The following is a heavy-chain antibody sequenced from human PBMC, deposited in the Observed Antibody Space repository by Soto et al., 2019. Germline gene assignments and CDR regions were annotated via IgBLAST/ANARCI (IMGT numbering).Heavy chain of an antibody. J-gene: IGHJ4*02. CDR1: GGSISSYY. CDR3: ARHPSQDILTGYYIDY. V-gene: IGHV4-59*08. Sequence: SETLSLTCTVSGGSISSYYWSWIRQPPGKGLEWIGYIYYSGSTNYNPSLKSRVTISVDTSKNQFSLKLSSVTAADTAVYYCARHPSQDILTGYYIDYWGQGTLVTVSS. CDR2: IYYSGST. D-gene: IGHD3-9*01.